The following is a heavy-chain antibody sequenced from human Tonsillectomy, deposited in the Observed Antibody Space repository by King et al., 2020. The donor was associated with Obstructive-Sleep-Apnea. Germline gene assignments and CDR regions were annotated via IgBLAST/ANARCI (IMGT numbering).Heavy chain of an antibody. CDR3: ARGFPFVVVVAATPVFYYGMDV. J-gene: IGHJ6*02. CDR1: GYTFTSYD. Sequence: QLVQSGAEVKKPGASVKVSCKASGYTFTSYDINWVRQATGQGLEWMGWMNPNSGNTGYAQKFQGRVTMTRKTSISKAYMELSSLRSEDTAVYYCARGFPFVVVVAATPVFYYGMDVWGQGTTVTVSS. V-gene: IGHV1-8*01. CDR2: MNPNSGNT. D-gene: IGHD2-15*01.